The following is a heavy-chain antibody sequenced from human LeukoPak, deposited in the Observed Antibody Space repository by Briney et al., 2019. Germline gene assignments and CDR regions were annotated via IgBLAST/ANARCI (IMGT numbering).Heavy chain of an antibody. Sequence: RGGSLRLSCAASGFTFSSYAISWVRQAPGQGLEWMGGINPIFGTANYAQKFQGRVTITADESTSTAYMELSSLRSEDTAVYYCARNTGYCSGGSCYVHDWFDPWGQGTLVTVSS. CDR1: GFTFSSYA. D-gene: IGHD2-15*01. J-gene: IGHJ5*02. CDR3: ARNTGYCSGGSCYVHDWFDP. CDR2: INPIFGTA. V-gene: IGHV1-69*01.